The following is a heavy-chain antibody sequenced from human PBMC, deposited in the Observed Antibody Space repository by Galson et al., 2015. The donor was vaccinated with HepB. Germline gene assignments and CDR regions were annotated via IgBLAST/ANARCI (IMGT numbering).Heavy chain of an antibody. CDR2: ISYDGSNK. CDR1: GFTFSSYG. Sequence: SLRLSCAASGFTFSSYGMHWVRQAPGKGLEWVAVISYDGSNKYYADSVKGRFTISRDNSKNTLYLQMNSLRAEDTAVYYCAKGYGSGSNFDYWGQGTLVTVSS. CDR3: AKGYGSGSNFDY. V-gene: IGHV3-30*18. J-gene: IGHJ4*02. D-gene: IGHD3-10*01.